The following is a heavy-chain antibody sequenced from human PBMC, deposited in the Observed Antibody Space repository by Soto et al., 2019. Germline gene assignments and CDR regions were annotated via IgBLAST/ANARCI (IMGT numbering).Heavy chain of an antibody. CDR1: GYSFSSYW. CDR2: IYPIDSDT. J-gene: IGHJ2*01. D-gene: IGHD3-16*01. V-gene: IGHV5-51*03. Sequence: EVQLVQSGAEVKKPGESLKISCKGSGYSFSSYWIAWVRQMPGKGLEWMGIIYPIDSDTRYSPSFQGQVTISADKSISPAYLQWSSLKASDTAIYYCARSYISSWFFDLWGRGTLVTVSS. CDR3: ARSYISSWFFDL.